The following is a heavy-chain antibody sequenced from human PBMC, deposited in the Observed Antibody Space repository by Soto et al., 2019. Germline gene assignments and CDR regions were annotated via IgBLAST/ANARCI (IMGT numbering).Heavy chain of an antibody. CDR1: GGTFSSYA. J-gene: IGHJ5*02. CDR3: ARATAAAAAGTNWFDP. Sequence: SVKVSCKASGGTFSSYAISWVRQAPGQGLEWMGGIIPIFGTANYAQKFQGRVTITADESTSTAYMELSSRRSEDTAVYYCARATAAAAAGTNWFDPWGQGTLVTVSS. V-gene: IGHV1-69*13. D-gene: IGHD6-13*01. CDR2: IIPIFGTA.